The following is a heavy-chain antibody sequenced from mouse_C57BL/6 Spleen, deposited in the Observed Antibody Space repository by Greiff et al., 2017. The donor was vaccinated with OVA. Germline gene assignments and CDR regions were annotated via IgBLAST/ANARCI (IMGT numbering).Heavy chain of an antibody. Sequence: QVQLQQPGAELVKPGASVKLSCKASGYTFTSYWMHWVKQRPGRGLEWIGRIDPNSGGTKYNEKFKSKATLTVDKPSSTAYMQLSSLTSEYSAVYCCAKTVVATDYAMDYWGQGTSVTVSS. CDR1: GYTFTSYW. CDR3: AKTVVATDYAMDY. CDR2: IDPNSGGT. D-gene: IGHD1-1*01. V-gene: IGHV1-72*01. J-gene: IGHJ4*01.